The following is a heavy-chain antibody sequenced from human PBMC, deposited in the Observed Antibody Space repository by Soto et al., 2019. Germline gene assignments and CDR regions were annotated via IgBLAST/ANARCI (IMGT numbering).Heavy chain of an antibody. V-gene: IGHV5-51*01. D-gene: IGHD3-3*01. CDR1: GYSFTSYW. Sequence: GESLKISCKGSGYSFTSYWIGWVRQMPGKGLEWMGIIYPGDSDTRYSPSFQCQVTISADKSISTAYLQWSSLKASDTAMYYCARLKKVLRFLEWSPGAFDIWGQGTMVTVSS. J-gene: IGHJ3*02. CDR2: IYPGDSDT. CDR3: ARLKKVLRFLEWSPGAFDI.